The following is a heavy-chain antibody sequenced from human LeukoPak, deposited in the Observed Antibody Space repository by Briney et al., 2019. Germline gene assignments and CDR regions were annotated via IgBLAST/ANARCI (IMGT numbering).Heavy chain of an antibody. D-gene: IGHD3-22*01. J-gene: IGHJ4*02. Sequence: SETLSLTCAVYGGSFSGYYWSWIRQPPGKGLEWIGEINHSGSTNYNPSLKSRVTMSVDTSKNQFSLKLSSVTAADTAVYYCASPHYYDSSGYYYWGQGTLVTVSS. CDR2: INHSGST. CDR3: ASPHYYDSSGYYY. CDR1: GGSFSGYY. V-gene: IGHV4-34*01.